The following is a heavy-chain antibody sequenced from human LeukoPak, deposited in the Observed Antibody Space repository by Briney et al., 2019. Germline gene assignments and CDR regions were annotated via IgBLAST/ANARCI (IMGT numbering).Heavy chain of an antibody. Sequence: ASVKVSCKASGYTFTGYYMHWVRQAPGQGLEWMGWINPNSGGTNYAQKFQGWVTMTRDTSISTAYMELSRLRSDDTAVYYCARVVVVVAATSEPPDVWGKGTKVTVSS. CDR1: GYTFTGYY. CDR2: INPNSGGT. V-gene: IGHV1-2*04. D-gene: IGHD2-15*01. CDR3: ARVVVVVAATSEPPDV. J-gene: IGHJ6*04.